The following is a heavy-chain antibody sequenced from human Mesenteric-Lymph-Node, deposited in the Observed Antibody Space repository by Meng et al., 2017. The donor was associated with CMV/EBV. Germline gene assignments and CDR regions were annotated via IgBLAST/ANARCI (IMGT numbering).Heavy chain of an antibody. CDR2: ISGYNGTT. J-gene: IGHJ6*02. D-gene: IGHD3-10*01. Sequence: ASVKVSCKASGYTFSSYGISWVRQAPGQGLEWMGWISGYNGTTDYAQKFQGRVTMTTDTFTNTAYMEMRSLRSDDTAVYYCAREDDGSGSHIGVHYYYYGMDVWGQGTTVTVSS. CDR3: AREDDGSGSHIGVHYYYYGMDV. V-gene: IGHV1-18*01. CDR1: GYTFSSYG.